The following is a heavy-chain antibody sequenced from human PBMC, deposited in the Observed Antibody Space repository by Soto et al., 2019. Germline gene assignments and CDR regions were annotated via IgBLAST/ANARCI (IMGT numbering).Heavy chain of an antibody. J-gene: IGHJ5*02. Sequence: EVQLLESGGGLVQPGGSLRLSCAASGFTFSSYAMSWVRQAPGKGLEWVSAISGSGGSTYYADSVKGRFTISRDNSKNTMYLQMNSLRAEDTAVYYWAKCDSSSSYNWFDPWGQGTLVTVSS. V-gene: IGHV3-23*01. D-gene: IGHD6-6*01. CDR2: ISGSGGST. CDR3: AKCDSSSSYNWFDP. CDR1: GFTFSSYA.